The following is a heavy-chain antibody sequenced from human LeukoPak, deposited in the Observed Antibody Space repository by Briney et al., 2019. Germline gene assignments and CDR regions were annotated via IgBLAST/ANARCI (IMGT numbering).Heavy chain of an antibody. V-gene: IGHV3-74*01. CDR1: GFTFSDDY. Sequence: GGSLRLSCAASGFTFSDDYMHWVRQAPGKGLLWISHINGDGSRTGYADSVKGRFTISRDNAKNILYLQMNSLRAEDTALYYCSRGSYPYSSDTWGQGALVTVSS. J-gene: IGHJ5*02. CDR2: INGDGSRT. D-gene: IGHD3-16*02. CDR3: SRGSYPYSSDT.